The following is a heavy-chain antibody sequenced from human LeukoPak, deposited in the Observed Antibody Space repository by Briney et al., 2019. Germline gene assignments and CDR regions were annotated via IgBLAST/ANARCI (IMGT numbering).Heavy chain of an antibody. D-gene: IGHD6-13*01. V-gene: IGHV3-7*01. CDR1: GFTFGSYW. CDR2: IKQDGSEK. CDR3: AREGNSWYYTDY. J-gene: IGHJ4*02. Sequence: GGSLRLSCAASGFTFGSYWMTWVRQAPGKGLEWVATIKQDGSEKYYVDSVKGRFTTSRDDAKNSLYLQMNTLTVEDTAVYYCAREGNSWYYTDYWGQGTLVTVSS.